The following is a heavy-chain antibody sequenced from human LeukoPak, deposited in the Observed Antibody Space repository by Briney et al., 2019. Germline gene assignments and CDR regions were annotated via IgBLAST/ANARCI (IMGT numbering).Heavy chain of an antibody. D-gene: IGHD5-12*01. Sequence: GGSLRLSCAASGFTFSSYEMNWVRHAPAKGLEWVSYISSSGSNIYYADSVKGRFTISRDNAKNSLYLQMNSLRAEDTAVYYCARGWISDSFDYWGQGTLVTVSS. CDR3: ARGWISDSFDY. J-gene: IGHJ4*02. CDR1: GFTFSSYE. V-gene: IGHV3-48*03. CDR2: ISSSGSNI.